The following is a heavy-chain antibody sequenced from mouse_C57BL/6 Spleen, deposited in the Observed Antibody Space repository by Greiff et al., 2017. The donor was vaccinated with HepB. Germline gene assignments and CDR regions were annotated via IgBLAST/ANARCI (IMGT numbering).Heavy chain of an antibody. V-gene: IGHV3-6*01. CDR1: GYSITSGYY. CDR2: ISYDGSN. Sequence: ESGPGLVKPSQSLSLTCSVTGYSITSGYYWNWIRQFPGNKLEWMGYISYDGSNNYNPSLKNRISITRDTSKNQFFLKLHSVTTEDTATYCCARGPGTGYWGQGTTLTVSS. CDR3: ARGPGTGY. D-gene: IGHD4-1*01. J-gene: IGHJ2*01.